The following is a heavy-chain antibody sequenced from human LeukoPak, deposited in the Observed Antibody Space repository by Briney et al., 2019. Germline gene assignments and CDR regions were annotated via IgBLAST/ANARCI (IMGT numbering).Heavy chain of an antibody. J-gene: IGHJ6*03. CDR2: ISSSSSYI. D-gene: IGHD3-10*01. Sequence: PGGSLRLSRAASGFTFSSYSMNWVRQAPGKGLEWVSSISSSSSYIYYADSVKGRFTISRDNAKNSLYLQMNSLRAEDTAVYYCARDPDYYGSGHYYYMDVWGKGTTVTVSS. V-gene: IGHV3-21*01. CDR1: GFTFSSYS. CDR3: ARDPDYYGSGHYYYMDV.